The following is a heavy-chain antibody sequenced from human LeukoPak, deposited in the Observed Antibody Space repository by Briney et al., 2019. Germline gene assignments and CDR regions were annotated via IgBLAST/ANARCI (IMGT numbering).Heavy chain of an antibody. V-gene: IGHV3-23*01. Sequence: GGSLRLSCAASGFSFSSSAMSWVRQAPGKGLEWVSDITRSGGSTYYADSVKGRFTISRDNSKNTLYLHLNSLRDEDTAIYYCARAFDIWGQGTMVTVSS. J-gene: IGHJ3*02. CDR2: ITRSGGST. CDR3: ARAFDI. CDR1: GFSFSSSA.